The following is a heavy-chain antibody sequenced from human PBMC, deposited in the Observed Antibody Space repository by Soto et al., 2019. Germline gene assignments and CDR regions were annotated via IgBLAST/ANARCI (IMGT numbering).Heavy chain of an antibody. CDR3: ARAPGSSVGATGTFDY. D-gene: IGHD1-26*01. CDR1: GYTFTSYG. J-gene: IGHJ4*02. Sequence: GSVKVSCKASGYTFTSYGISWVRQAPGQGLEWMGWISAYNGNTNYAQKLQGRVTMTTDTSTSTAYMELRSLRSDDTAVYYCARAPGSSVGATGTFDYWGQGTLVTVSS. V-gene: IGHV1-18*01. CDR2: ISAYNGNT.